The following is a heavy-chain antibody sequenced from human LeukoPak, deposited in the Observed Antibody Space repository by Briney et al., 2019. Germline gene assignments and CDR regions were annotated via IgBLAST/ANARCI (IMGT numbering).Heavy chain of an antibody. CDR3: ARETRLRYFDWPHYYMDL. CDR2: INHSVKA. J-gene: IGHJ6*03. CDR1: GYSISSGYY. Sequence: PSETLSLTCTVSGYSISSGYYWGWIRQPPGKGLEWIGSINHSVKAYYNSSHRRRVTISVDTSKNQFSLQLSSVPAADTAVYDCARETRLRYFDWPHYYMDLWGKDTTVTVSS. V-gene: IGHV4-38-2*02. D-gene: IGHD3-9*01.